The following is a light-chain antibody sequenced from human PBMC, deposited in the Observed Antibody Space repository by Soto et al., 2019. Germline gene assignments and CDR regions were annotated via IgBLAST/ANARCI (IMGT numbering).Light chain of an antibody. CDR1: QGISTF. CDR2: AAS. J-gene: IGKJ1*01. V-gene: IGKV1-39*01. Sequence: DIQMTQSPSSLSASVGDRVTITCRASQGISTFLNWYQHKPGKAPKLLIYAASSLQSGVPSRFSGIGSETDFTLTISSLQPEDFVTYSCQQSYSTTWTFGQGTTVEIQ. CDR3: QQSYSTTWT.